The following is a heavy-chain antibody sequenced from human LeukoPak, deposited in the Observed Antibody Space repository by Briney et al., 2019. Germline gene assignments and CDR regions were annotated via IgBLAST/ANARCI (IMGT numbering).Heavy chain of an antibody. Sequence: ASVKVSCKASGYTFTSYGISWVRQAPGQGLEWMGWISAYNGNTNYAQKLQGRVTMTTDTSTSTAYMELRSLRSDDTAVYYCARSVTIFGVVITYYFDYWGQGTLVIVSS. CDR3: ARSVTIFGVVITYYFDY. V-gene: IGHV1-18*01. CDR2: ISAYNGNT. D-gene: IGHD3-3*01. CDR1: GYTFTSYG. J-gene: IGHJ4*02.